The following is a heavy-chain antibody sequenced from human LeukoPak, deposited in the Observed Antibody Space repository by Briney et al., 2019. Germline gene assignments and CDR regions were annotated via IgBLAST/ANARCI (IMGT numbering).Heavy chain of an antibody. CDR2: ISAYNGNT. CDR1: GYTFTSYG. Sequence: ASVKVSCKASGYTFTSYGISWVRQAPGQGLEWMGWISAYNGNTNYAQKLQGRVTMTTDTSTSTAYMELRSLRSDDTAVYYCARLDLGGGSIGAFDIWGQGTMVTVSS. D-gene: IGHD6-6*01. V-gene: IGHV1-18*01. CDR3: ARLDLGGGSIGAFDI. J-gene: IGHJ3*02.